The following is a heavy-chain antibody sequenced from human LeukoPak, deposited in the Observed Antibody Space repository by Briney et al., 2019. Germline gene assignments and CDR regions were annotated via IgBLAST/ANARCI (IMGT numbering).Heavy chain of an antibody. Sequence: GGSLRLSCAASGFTFSRYNMNWVRQAPGKGLEWVSSISRTGNYIYYADSVKGRFTISRDNAQNSLFLQMNSLRVEDTAVYYCARVLETDCSGGSCYSGLDYWGQGTLVTVST. D-gene: IGHD2-15*01. CDR1: GFTFSRYN. CDR3: ARVLETDCSGGSCYSGLDY. J-gene: IGHJ4*02. V-gene: IGHV3-21*01. CDR2: ISRTGNYI.